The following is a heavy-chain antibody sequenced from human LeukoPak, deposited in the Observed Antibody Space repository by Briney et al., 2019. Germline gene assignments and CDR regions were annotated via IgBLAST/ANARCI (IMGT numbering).Heavy chain of an antibody. V-gene: IGHV3-48*03. Sequence: GGSLRLSCAGSGFSFSSYEMNWVRQAPGKGLEWVSYISSSGSTTYYADSVKGRFTISRDNAKNTLYLHMNSLRAEDTALYYCARGYCNSDSCYGGDYWGQGTLVTVSS. D-gene: IGHD2-2*01. CDR3: ARGYCNSDSCYGGDY. J-gene: IGHJ4*02. CDR2: ISSSGSTT. CDR1: GFSFSSYE.